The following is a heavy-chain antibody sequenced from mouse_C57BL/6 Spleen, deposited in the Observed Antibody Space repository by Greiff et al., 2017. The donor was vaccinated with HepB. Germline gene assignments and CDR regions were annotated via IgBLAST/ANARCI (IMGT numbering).Heavy chain of an antibody. CDR3: AIDPDGYFDY. J-gene: IGHJ2*01. CDR1: GYAFSSSW. Sequence: VKVVESGPELVKPGASVKISCKASGYAFSSSWMNWVKQRPGKGLEWIGRIYPGDGDTNYNGKFKGKATLTADKSSSTAYMQLSSLTSEDSAVYFCAIDPDGYFDYWGQGTTLTVSS. CDR2: IYPGDGDT. V-gene: IGHV1-82*01. D-gene: IGHD2-3*01.